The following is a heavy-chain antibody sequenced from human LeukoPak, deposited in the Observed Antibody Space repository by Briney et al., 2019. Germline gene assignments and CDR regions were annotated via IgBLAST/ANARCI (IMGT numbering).Heavy chain of an antibody. CDR2: ISGSGGST. CDR3: AKDLGGVTGSFDY. Sequence: GGSLRLSCAASGFTFSSYSMSWVRQAPGKGLEWVSAISGSGGSTYYADSVKGRFTISRDNSKNTLYLQMNSLRAEDTAVYYCAKDLGGVTGSFDYWGQGTLVTVSS. CDR1: GFTFSSYS. D-gene: IGHD2-21*02. V-gene: IGHV3-23*01. J-gene: IGHJ4*02.